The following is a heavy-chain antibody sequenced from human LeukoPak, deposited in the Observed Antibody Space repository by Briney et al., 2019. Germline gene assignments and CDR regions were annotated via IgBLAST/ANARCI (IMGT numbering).Heavy chain of an antibody. J-gene: IGHJ4*02. Sequence: GASVKVSCKASGYTFTSYDINWVRQATGQGLEWMGWMNPNSGNTGYAQKFQGRVTMTRDMSTSTVYMELSSLRSEDTAVYYSARDGGLQFANDYWGQGTLVTVSS. CDR3: ARDGGLQFANDY. CDR1: GYTFTSYD. V-gene: IGHV1-8*01. CDR2: MNPNSGNT. D-gene: IGHD4-11*01.